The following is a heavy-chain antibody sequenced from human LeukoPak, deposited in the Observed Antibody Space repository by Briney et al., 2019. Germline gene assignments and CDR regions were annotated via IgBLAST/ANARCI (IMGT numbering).Heavy chain of an antibody. CDR1: GFTFSSYA. D-gene: IGHD1-26*01. V-gene: IGHV3-23*01. CDR3: ALEFKGARSFDY. CDR2: ISGSGGST. J-gene: IGHJ4*02. Sequence: PGGSLRLSCAASGFTFSSYAMSWVRQALGKGLEWVSAISGSGGSTYYADSVKGRFTISRDNSKNTLYLQMNSLRAEDTAVYYCALEFKGARSFDYWGQGTLVTVSS.